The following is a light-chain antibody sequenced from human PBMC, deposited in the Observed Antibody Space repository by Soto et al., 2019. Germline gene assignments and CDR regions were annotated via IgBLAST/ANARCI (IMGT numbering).Light chain of an antibody. CDR3: QQLNGYPIT. V-gene: IGKV1-9*01. CDR2: SAS. CDR1: QGLSSY. J-gene: IGKJ5*01. Sequence: IQLTQSPSSLSASVGDRVTITCRASQGLSSYLAWYQQKPGKAPKLLIYSASTLQSGGPSRFSGSGSGTDFTLTISSLQPEDFATYYCQQLNGYPITFGQGTRLEIK.